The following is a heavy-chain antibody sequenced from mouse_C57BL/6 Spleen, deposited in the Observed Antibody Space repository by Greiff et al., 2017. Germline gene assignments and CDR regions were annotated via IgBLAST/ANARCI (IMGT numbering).Heavy chain of an antibody. J-gene: IGHJ4*01. CDR1: GYAFSSSW. V-gene: IGHV1-82*01. CDR2: IYPGGGYN. Sequence: LVESGPGLVKPGGSVKISCEASGYAFSSSWMNWVRQTPGKGLEWVGRIYPGGGYNNYTGKVKGKVTLTADKSASTAYMQLSNLTSVDAAVYSCARNPYGSSYAIDYWGQGTSVTVSS. CDR3: ARNPYGSSYAIDY. D-gene: IGHD1-1*01.